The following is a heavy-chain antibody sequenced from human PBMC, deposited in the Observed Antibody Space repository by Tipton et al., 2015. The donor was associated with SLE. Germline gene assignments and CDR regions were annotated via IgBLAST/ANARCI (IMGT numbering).Heavy chain of an antibody. CDR2: INHSGST. CDR3: ARAAGYSVLRGYYYMDV. J-gene: IGHJ6*03. D-gene: IGHD5/OR15-5a*01. CDR1: GGSFSAYY. Sequence: TLSLTCAVYGGSFSAYYWSWIRQPPGKGLEWIGEINHSGSTNYNPSLKSRVTISVDTSKNQFSLKLSSVTAADTAVYYCARAAGYSVLRGYYYMDVWGKGTTVTVSS. V-gene: IGHV4-34*01.